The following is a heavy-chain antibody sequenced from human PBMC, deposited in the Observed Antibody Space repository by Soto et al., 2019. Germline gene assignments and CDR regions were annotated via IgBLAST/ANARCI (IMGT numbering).Heavy chain of an antibody. CDR3: SIGSWSAETFDV. J-gene: IGHJ3*01. V-gene: IGHV1-69*02. CDR1: GGTFSTYT. Sequence: QVHLVQSGAEVKKPGSSVKVSCKAAGGTFSTYTLIWVRQAPGQGLEWMGRIIPMLTVTNSAQKFQGRVTLTADKSXXXAFXELTSLRSDDTAVYYCSIGSWSAETFDVWGQGTMVTVSS. D-gene: IGHD2-2*01. CDR2: IIPMLTVT.